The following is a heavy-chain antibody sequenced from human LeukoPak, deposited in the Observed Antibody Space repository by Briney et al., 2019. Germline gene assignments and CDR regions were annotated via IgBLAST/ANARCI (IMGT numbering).Heavy chain of an antibody. J-gene: IGHJ4*02. CDR2: INAGNGNT. CDR3: ARAVSYYYGSGDFDY. V-gene: IGHV1-3*01. CDR1: GYTFTNYA. D-gene: IGHD3-10*01. Sequence: GASVTVSCKASGYTFTNYAMHWVRQAPGQRLEWMGWINAGNGNTKYSQKFQGRVTITRDTSASTAYMELSSLRSEDTAVYYCARAVSYYYGSGDFDYWGQGTLVTVSS.